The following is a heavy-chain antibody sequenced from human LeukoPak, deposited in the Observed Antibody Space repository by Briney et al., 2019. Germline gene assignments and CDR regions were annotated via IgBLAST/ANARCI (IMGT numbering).Heavy chain of an antibody. V-gene: IGHV1-69*05. D-gene: IGHD1-1*01. CDR3: ARDGSNTWISHTQGYWFDS. J-gene: IGHJ5*01. CDR1: GGTFSSYA. CDR2: IIPIFGTA. Sequence: ASVKVSCKASGGTFSSYAISWVRQAPGQGLEWMGRIIPIFGTANYAQKFQGRVTITTDESTSTAYMELSSLRSEDTAVYYCARDGSNTWISHTQGYWFDSWGQGTLVTVSP.